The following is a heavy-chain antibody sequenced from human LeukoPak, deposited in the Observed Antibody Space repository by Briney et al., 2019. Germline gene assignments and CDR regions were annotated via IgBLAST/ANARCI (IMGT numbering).Heavy chain of an antibody. V-gene: IGHV4-59*11. CDR2: IYYSGSS. CDR1: GGSISSHY. Sequence: KPSETLSLTCTVSGGSISSHYWSWIRQPPGKGLEWIGYIYYSGSSKYNPSLKSRVTISVDTSKNQFSLKLSSVTAADTAVYYCARLYDSSGYTNWLDPRGQGTLVTVSS. CDR3: ARLYDSSGYTNWLDP. J-gene: IGHJ5*02. D-gene: IGHD3-22*01.